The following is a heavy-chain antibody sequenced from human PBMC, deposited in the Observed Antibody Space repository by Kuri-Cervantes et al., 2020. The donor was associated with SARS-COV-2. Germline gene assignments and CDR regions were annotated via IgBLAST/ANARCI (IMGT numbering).Heavy chain of an antibody. CDR3: ARFCITMRGFDP. V-gene: IGHV1-2*02. J-gene: IGHJ5*02. Sequence: ASVKVSCKASGYTFTGYYMHWVRQAPGQGLEWMGWINPNSGGTNYAQKFQGRVTMTRDTSISTAYMELSRLRSDDTAVYYCARFCITMRGFDPWGQGTLVTVSS. CDR1: GYTFTGYY. CDR2: INPNSGGT. D-gene: IGHD3-22*01.